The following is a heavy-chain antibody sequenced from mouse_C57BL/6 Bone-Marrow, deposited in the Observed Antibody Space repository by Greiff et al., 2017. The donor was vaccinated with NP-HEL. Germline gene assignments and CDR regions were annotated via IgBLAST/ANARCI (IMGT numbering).Heavy chain of an antibody. V-gene: IGHV1-15*01. CDR1: GYTFTDYE. Sequence: QVQLQQSGAELVRPGASVTLSCKASGYTFTDYEMHWVKQTPVHGLEWIGAIDPETGGTAYNQKFKGKAILTADKSSSTAYMELRSLTSEDSAVYYCTYDYEGDFDYWGQGTTLTVSS. J-gene: IGHJ2*01. CDR3: TYDYEGDFDY. D-gene: IGHD2-4*01. CDR2: IDPETGGT.